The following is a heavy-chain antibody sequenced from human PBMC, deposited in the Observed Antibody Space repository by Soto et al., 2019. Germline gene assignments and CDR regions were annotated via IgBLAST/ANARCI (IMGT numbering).Heavy chain of an antibody. J-gene: IGHJ5*02. D-gene: IGHD3-10*01. V-gene: IGHV3-23*01. CDR1: GFTFNDYA. CDR3: ARKYYYGSGTYPRFDP. CDR2: ISRTGDST. Sequence: GGSLGLSCAASGFTFNDYAMSWVRQAPGKGLEWVSLISRTGDSTYFADSVKGRFTISRDNSKNTLYLQMNSLRAEDTAVYYCARKYYYGSGTYPRFDPWGQGTLVTVSS.